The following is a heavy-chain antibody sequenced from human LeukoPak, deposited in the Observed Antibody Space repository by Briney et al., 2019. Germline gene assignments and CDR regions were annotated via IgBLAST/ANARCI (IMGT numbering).Heavy chain of an antibody. V-gene: IGHV3-23*01. Sequence: GGSLRLSCAASGFTFSNSAMSWVRQAPGKRLEWVSSISGSGVNTYYADSVKGRFTVFRDNSKNTLYLQMNSLRVEDTAVYYCAKEIVPPSGYYFDYWGQGTLVTVSS. J-gene: IGHJ4*02. CDR3: AKEIVPPSGYYFDY. CDR2: ISGSGVNT. D-gene: IGHD6-6*01. CDR1: GFTFSNSA.